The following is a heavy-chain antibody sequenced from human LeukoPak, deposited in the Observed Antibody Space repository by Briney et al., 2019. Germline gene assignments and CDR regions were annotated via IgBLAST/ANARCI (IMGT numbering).Heavy chain of an antibody. V-gene: IGHV1-2*02. CDR1: GYAFTDYY. D-gene: IGHD2-15*01. Sequence: ASVKVSCKASGYAFTDYYIHWMRQAPGQGLEWMGWINPDSGGTSYAQKFQGRVTMTRDTSISTVYVELSRLRSDDTAVYYCARSDSYTWFDPWGQGTLVTVSS. J-gene: IGHJ5*02. CDR3: ARSDSYTWFDP. CDR2: INPDSGGT.